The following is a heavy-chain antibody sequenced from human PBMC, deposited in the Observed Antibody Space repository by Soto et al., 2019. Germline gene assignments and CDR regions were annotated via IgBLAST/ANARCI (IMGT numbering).Heavy chain of an antibody. Sequence: GGSLRLSCVASGFVFKNFGMHWVRQAPGEGLEWLTVTSYDGSETFYADSVKGRFTVSRDNSKNTLYLQINSPTVGDTAVYYCAKERSAGCGGDCPLESWGQGIPVTVSS. CDR3: AKERSAGCGGDCPLES. CDR2: TSYDGSET. CDR1: GFVFKNFG. V-gene: IGHV3-30*18. D-gene: IGHD2-21*02. J-gene: IGHJ4*02.